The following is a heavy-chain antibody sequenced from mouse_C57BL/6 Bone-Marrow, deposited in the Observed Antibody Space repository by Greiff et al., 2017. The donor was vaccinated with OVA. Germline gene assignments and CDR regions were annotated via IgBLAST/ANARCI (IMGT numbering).Heavy chain of an antibody. V-gene: IGHV5-6*01. CDR2: ISSGGSYT. CDR3: ARRETGNGAWFAY. J-gene: IGHJ3*01. D-gene: IGHD4-1*01. Sequence: EVQLVESGGDLVKPGGSLKLSCAASGFTFSSYGMSWVRQTPDKRLEWVATISSGGSYTYYPDSVKGRFTISRDNAKNTLYLQMSSLKSEDTAMYYCARRETGNGAWFAYWGQGTLVTVSA. CDR1: GFTFSSYG.